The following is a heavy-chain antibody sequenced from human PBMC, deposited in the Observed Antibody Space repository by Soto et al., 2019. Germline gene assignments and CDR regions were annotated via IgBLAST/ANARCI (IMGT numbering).Heavy chain of an antibody. CDR2: IYYSGST. D-gene: IGHD3-16*01. CDR3: AGITFGGVDMPWDYWYYYYYMDV. V-gene: IGHV4-39*01. Sequence: SETLSLTCTVSGGSISSSSYYWGWIRQPPGKGLEWIGSIYYSGSTYYNPSLKSRVTISVDTSKNQFSLKLSSVTAADTAVYYCAGITFGGVDMPWDYWYYYYYMDVWGKGTTVTVSS. CDR1: GGSISSSSYY. J-gene: IGHJ6*03.